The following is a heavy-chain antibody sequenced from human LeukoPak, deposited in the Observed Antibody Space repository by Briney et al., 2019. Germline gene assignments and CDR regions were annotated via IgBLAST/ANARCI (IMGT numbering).Heavy chain of an antibody. J-gene: IGHJ4*02. CDR2: INHSGSA. CDR3: AGNRGLGRDY. V-gene: IGHV4-34*01. Sequence: SETLPLTCAVYGGSFSGYYWSWIRQPPGKGLEWIGEINHSGSANYNPSLKSRVTISVDTSKNQFSLKLSSVTAADTAVYYCAGNRGLGRDYWGQGTLVTVSS. D-gene: IGHD4-23*01. CDR1: GGSFSGYY.